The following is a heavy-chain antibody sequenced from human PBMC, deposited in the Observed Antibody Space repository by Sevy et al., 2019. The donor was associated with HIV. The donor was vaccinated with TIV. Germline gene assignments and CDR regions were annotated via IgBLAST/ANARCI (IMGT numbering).Heavy chain of an antibody. J-gene: IGHJ4*02. CDR2: IYYSGST. V-gene: IGHV4-59*12. Sequence: SETLSLTCTVSGGSISSYYWNWLRQPPGKGLEWIGYIYYSGSTNYNPSLKSRVTISVDTSKNLFSLKLSSVTAADTAVYYCSRVPSWRGGFDYWGQGTLVTVSS. D-gene: IGHD3-10*01. CDR3: SRVPSWRGGFDY. CDR1: GGSISSYY.